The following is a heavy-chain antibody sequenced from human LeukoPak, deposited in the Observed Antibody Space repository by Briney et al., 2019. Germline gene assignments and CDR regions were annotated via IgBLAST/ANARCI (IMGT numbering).Heavy chain of an antibody. Sequence: SQTLSLTCAVSGGSISSGGYSWSWIRQPPGKGLEWIGYIYHSGSTYYNPSLKSRVTISVDGSKNQFSLKLSSVTAADTAVYYCARGSSGGSNYFDYWGQGTLVTVSS. CDR3: ARGSSGGSNYFDY. J-gene: IGHJ4*02. D-gene: IGHD3-10*01. CDR2: IYHSGST. V-gene: IGHV4-30-2*01. CDR1: GGSISSGGYS.